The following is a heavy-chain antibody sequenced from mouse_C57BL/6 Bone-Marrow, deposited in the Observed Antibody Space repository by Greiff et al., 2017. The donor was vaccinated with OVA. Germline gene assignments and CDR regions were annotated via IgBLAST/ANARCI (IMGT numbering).Heavy chain of an antibody. Sequence: VQLQQSGPELVKPGASVKISCKASGYSFTSYYIHWVKQRPGKGLEWIGWIYPGSGNTKYNEKFKGKATLTADTSSSTAYMQLSSQTSEDSAVYYCARGSTMITEAWLAYWGQGTLVTVSA. V-gene: IGHV1-66*01. J-gene: IGHJ3*01. CDR3: ARGSTMITEAWLAY. D-gene: IGHD2-4*01. CDR1: GYSFTSYY. CDR2: IYPGSGNT.